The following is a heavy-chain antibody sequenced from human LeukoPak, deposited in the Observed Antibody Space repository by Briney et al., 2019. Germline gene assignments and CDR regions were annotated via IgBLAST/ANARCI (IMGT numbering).Heavy chain of an antibody. Sequence: PGGSLRLSCAASGFTFSDYSMNWVRQAPGKGLEWISYIGISSGNTKYADSVKGRFNNSGDNAKNSLYLQMNSLRVEDTAVYYCARDHNYGFDHWGQGTLVTVSS. D-gene: IGHD4-17*01. V-gene: IGHV3-48*04. CDR3: ARDHNYGFDH. CDR1: GFTFSDYS. J-gene: IGHJ4*02. CDR2: IGISSGNT.